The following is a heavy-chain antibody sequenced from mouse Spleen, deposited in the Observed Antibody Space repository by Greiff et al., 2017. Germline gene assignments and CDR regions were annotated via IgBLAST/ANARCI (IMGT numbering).Heavy chain of an antibody. CDR2: IDPENGDT. CDR1: GFNIKDDY. V-gene: IGHV14-4*01. Sequence: EVQLQQSGAELVRPGASVKLSCTASGFNIKDDYMHWVKQRPEQGLEWIGWIDPENGDTEYASKFQGKATITADTSSNTAYLQLSSLTSEDTAVYYCTTYYSYYSYDAWFAYWGQGTLVTVSA. CDR3: TTYYSYYSYDAWFAY. D-gene: IGHD2-12*01. J-gene: IGHJ3*01.